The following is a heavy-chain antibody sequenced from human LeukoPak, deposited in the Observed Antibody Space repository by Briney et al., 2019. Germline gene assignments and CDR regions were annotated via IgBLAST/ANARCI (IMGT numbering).Heavy chain of an antibody. D-gene: IGHD1-26*01. CDR3: ARSGVGATTPLDY. CDR2: IYYSGST. V-gene: IGHV4-59*01. J-gene: IGHJ4*02. CDR1: GGSISSYY. Sequence: SETLSLTCTVSGGSISSYYWSWIRQPPGKGLEWIGYIYYSGSTNYNPSLKSRVTISVDTSKDQFSLKLSSVTAADTAVYYCARSGVGATTPLDYWGQGALVTVSS.